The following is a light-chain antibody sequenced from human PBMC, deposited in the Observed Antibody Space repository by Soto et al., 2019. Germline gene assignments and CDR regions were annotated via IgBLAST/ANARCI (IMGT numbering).Light chain of an antibody. V-gene: IGKV3-20*01. CDR2: GAS. J-gene: IGKJ5*01. CDR3: QQRGDSLSIT. CDR1: QSVGGSY. Sequence: EIVLTQSPGTLSLSPGERATLSYRASQSVGGSYLAWYQQKPGQAPRLLIYGASNRTTGIPARFSGSGSGTDFTLTISSLEPEDFAVYYCQQRGDSLSITFGQGTRLEIK.